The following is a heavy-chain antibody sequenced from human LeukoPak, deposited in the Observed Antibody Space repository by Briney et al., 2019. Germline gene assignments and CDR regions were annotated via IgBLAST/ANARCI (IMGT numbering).Heavy chain of an antibody. V-gene: IGHV1-18*01. CDR1: GYTFTSYG. J-gene: IGHJ4*02. D-gene: IGHD3-9*01. CDR3: ARLDISTGFLPVNFDY. Sequence: ASVKVSCKASGYTFTSYGISGVRQAPGQGREWMGWISAYNGNTNYAQKLQGRVTMTTDTSTSTAYMELRSLRSDDTAVYYCARLDISTGFLPVNFDYWGQGTLVTVSS. CDR2: ISAYNGNT.